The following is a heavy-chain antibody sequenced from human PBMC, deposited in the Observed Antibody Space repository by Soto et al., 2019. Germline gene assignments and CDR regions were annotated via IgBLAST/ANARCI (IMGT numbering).Heavy chain of an antibody. CDR1: GCTFTSYW. D-gene: IGHD3-10*01. J-gene: IGHJ4*02. V-gene: IGHV5-51*01. CDR2: IYPGDSDT. CDR3: ARHISVGSYYFDY. Sequence: GESLKISCQASGCTFTSYWIGWVRQMPGKGLEWMGIIYPGDSDTRYSQSFQGQVTISADKSITTAYVEWNSLKASDTAIYYCARHISVGSYYFDYWGQGTLVTVSS.